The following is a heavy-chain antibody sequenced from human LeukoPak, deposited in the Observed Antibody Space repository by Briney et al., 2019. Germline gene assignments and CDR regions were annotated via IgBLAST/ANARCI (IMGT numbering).Heavy chain of an antibody. D-gene: IGHD6-19*01. Sequence: GGSLRLSCAASGFTFDDYAMRWVRQAPGKGLEWVSGISWNSGSIGYADSVKGRFTISRDNAKNSLYLQMNSLRAEDTALYYCAKGSSSSGWLYYFDYWGQGTLVTVSS. CDR2: ISWNSGSI. V-gene: IGHV3-9*01. CDR1: GFTFDDYA. J-gene: IGHJ4*02. CDR3: AKGSSSSGWLYYFDY.